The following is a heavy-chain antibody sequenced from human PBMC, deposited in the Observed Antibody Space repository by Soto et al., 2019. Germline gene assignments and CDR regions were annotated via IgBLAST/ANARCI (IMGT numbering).Heavy chain of an antibody. CDR3: ARGGWRQIDY. V-gene: IGHV4-59*08. Sequence: QVQLQESGPGLVKPSETLSLTCSFSGGSIGSYYWSWIRQPPGKGLECIGYIYYSGSTNYNPSLKSRVTISVDTSKNQFSLKLSSVTAADTAVYYCARGGWRQIDYWGQGTLVTVSS. CDR2: IYYSGST. D-gene: IGHD3-3*01. CDR1: GGSIGSYY. J-gene: IGHJ4*02.